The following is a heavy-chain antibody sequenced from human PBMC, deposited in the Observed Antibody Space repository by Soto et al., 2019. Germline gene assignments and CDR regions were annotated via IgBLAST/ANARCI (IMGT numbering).Heavy chain of an antibody. J-gene: IGHJ4*02. V-gene: IGHV1-18*01. D-gene: IGHD5-12*01. CDR2: INTYDGMT. Sequence: QVQLVQSGGEVKKPGALVTVSCKASGYTFINYHITWVRQAPGQGLEWMAWINTYDGMTDYAQKFQGRVTMTRDTSTSTAYMEPRNLGSDDTAVYFCAKSPRGAMATDWGQGTLVTVSS. CDR1: GYTFINYH. CDR3: AKSPRGAMATD.